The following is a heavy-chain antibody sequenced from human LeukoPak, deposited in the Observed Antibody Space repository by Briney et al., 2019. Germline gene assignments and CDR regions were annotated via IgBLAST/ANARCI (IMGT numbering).Heavy chain of an antibody. CDR2: IYYSGST. CDR1: GGSISIYY. CDR3: ARGVPQGWVHWFDP. Sequence: SETLSLTCTVSGGSISIYYWNWIRQSPGKGLEWIGYIYYSGSTKYNPSLESRVTISVDTSKNQFSLKLRSVTAADAAVYYCARGVPQGWVHWFDPWGQGTLVTVSS. J-gene: IGHJ5*02. V-gene: IGHV4-59*01. D-gene: IGHD1-26*01.